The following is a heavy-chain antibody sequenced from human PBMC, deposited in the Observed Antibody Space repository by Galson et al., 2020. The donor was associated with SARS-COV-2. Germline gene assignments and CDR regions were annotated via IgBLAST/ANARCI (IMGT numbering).Heavy chain of an antibody. CDR1: GFTFSSYS. CDR3: ARYPWLYHYYGMDV. J-gene: IGHJ6*02. Sequence: GGSLRLSCAASGFTFSSYSMNWVRQAPGKGLEWVSSISSSRSYIYYADSVKGRFTISRDNAKNSLYLQMNSLRAEDTAVYYCARYPWLYHYYGMDVWGQGTTVTVSS. CDR2: ISSSRSYI. D-gene: IGHD6-19*01. V-gene: IGHV3-21*01.